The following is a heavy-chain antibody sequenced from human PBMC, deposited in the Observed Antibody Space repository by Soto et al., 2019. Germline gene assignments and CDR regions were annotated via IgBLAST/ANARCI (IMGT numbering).Heavy chain of an antibody. CDR1: GFTFSSYS. CDR3: TRRPGRAFDI. D-gene: IGHD1-1*01. J-gene: IGHJ3*02. CDR2: ISGSGGST. Sequence: SGFTFSSYSMTWVRQAPGKGLEWVSTISGSGGSTYYADSVKGRFTISRDNSKNTLYLQMNSLRAEDTAIYYCTRRPGRAFDIWGQGTMVTVSS. V-gene: IGHV3-23*01.